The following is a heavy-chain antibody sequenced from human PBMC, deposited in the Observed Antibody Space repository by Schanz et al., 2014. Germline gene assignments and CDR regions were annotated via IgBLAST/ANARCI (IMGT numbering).Heavy chain of an antibody. CDR2: ISYDGRNK. CDR3: ARDLEGYDGGGGGFDP. CDR1: GFTFSSYA. D-gene: IGHD2-21*01. V-gene: IGHV3-30-3*01. J-gene: IGHJ5*02. Sequence: QVQLVESGGGVVQPGRSLRLSCAASGFTFSSYAMHWVRQAPGKGLEWVAVISYDGRNKYYADSVKGPFTISRDNSKNTLYLQMNSLRAEDTAVYYCARDLEGYDGGGGGFDPWGQGTLVTVSS.